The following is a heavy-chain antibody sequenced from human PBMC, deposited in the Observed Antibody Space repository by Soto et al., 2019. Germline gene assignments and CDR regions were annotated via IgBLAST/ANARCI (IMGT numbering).Heavy chain of an antibody. CDR1: GLTVSHNY. Sequence: EVQLVESGGGLIQPGGSLRLSCVASGLTVSHNYMAWVRQAPEMGLEWVSILYTEGTTYYADSVKGRFTISRDSSKNTLFLQMDSLRAEDTAVYYCVRPRPSGENYGMYVWGQGTTGTVAS. CDR2: LYTEGTT. CDR3: VRPRPSGENYGMYV. J-gene: IGHJ6*02. V-gene: IGHV3-53*01. D-gene: IGHD3-16*01.